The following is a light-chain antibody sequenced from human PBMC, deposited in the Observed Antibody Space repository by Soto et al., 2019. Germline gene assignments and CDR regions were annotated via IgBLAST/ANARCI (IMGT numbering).Light chain of an antibody. V-gene: IGLV2-14*03. CDR2: DVS. CDR3: SSYTANTVM. J-gene: IGLJ3*02. Sequence: QSVLTQPASVSGSPGQSITISCTGTGSDVGTYSFVSWYQQRPGKAPKLMIFDVSNRPSGVSPRFSGSWSGNTASLTISGLQAEDEADYHCSSYTANTVMFGGGTKLTVL. CDR1: GSDVGTYSF.